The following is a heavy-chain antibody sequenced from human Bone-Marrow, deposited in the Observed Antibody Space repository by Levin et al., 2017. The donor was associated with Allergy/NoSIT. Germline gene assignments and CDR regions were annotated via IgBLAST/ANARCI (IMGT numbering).Heavy chain of an antibody. D-gene: IGHD3-22*01. V-gene: IGHV3-33*06. Sequence: LSLTCAASGFTFNHYGMHWVRQAPGKGLEWVAVIHYDGNNKYYADSVRGRFTISRDNSKKTLYLQMNSLRGEQTAVYYCAKDVPMDRSGYYLRDYYYTMDVWGQGTPVTVSS. CDR2: IHYDGNNK. CDR1: GFTFNHYG. J-gene: IGHJ6*02. CDR3: AKDVPMDRSGYYLRDYYYTMDV.